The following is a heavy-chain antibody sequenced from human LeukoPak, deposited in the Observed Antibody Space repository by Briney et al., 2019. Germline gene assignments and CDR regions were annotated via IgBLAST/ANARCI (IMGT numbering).Heavy chain of an antibody. CDR1: GFTFSSYA. Sequence: GGSLRLSCAAFGFTFSSYAMSWVRQAPGKGLEWVSGIRGSGDITYYADSVKGRFTISRDNFKNTLYLQMNSLRAEDTAVYYCAKTRIVCTSVSCPGGGFDYWGHGTLVTVSS. CDR3: AKTRIVCTSVSCPGGGFDY. V-gene: IGHV3-23*01. CDR2: IRGSGDIT. D-gene: IGHD2-2*01. J-gene: IGHJ4*01.